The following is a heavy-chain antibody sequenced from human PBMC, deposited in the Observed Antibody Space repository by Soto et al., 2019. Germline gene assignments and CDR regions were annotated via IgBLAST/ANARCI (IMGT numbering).Heavy chain of an antibody. CDR1: GYTFTGYY. CDR3: ARERRAVLRFLEWLPYPGWFDP. J-gene: IGHJ5*02. Sequence: GASVKVSCKASGYTFTGYYMHWVRQAPGQGLEWMGWINPNSGGTNYAQKFQGWVTMTRDTSISTAYMELSRLRSDDTAVYYCARERRAVLRFLEWLPYPGWFDPWGQGTLVTVSS. V-gene: IGHV1-2*04. D-gene: IGHD3-3*01. CDR2: INPNSGGT.